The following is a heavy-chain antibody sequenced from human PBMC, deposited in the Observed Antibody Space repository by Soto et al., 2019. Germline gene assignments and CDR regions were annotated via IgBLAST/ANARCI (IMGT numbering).Heavy chain of an antibody. CDR3: ASTERFWFDP. V-gene: IGHV4-34*01. CDR1: GGSFSGYY. CDR2: INHSGGT. Sequence: PSETLSLTCAVYGGSFSGYYWSWIRQPPGKGLEWIGEINHSGGTNYNPSLKSRVTISVDTSKNQFSLKLSFVTAADTAVYYCASTERFWFDPWGQGTLVTVSS. J-gene: IGHJ5*02. D-gene: IGHD6-25*01.